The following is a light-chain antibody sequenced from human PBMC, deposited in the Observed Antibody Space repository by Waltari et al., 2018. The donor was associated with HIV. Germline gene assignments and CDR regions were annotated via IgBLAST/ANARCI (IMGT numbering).Light chain of an antibody. CDR3: ATWDDSLQGVV. CDR2: NNG. CDR1: TSNIGRNT. Sequence: QSVLTQPPSASGTPGQRVSISCSGDTSNIGRNTVNWYQHRPRTAPKLLIYNNGQRPSGVPARFSGSKSGTSASLAISGLQSEDEGDYYCATWDDSLQGVVFGGGTKLTVL. V-gene: IGLV1-44*01. J-gene: IGLJ2*01.